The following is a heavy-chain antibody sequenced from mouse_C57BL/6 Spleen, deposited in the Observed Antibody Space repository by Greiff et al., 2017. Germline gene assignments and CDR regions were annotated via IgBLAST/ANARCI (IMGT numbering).Heavy chain of an antibody. Sequence: QVQLKQPGAELVRPGTSVKLSCKASGYTFTSYWMHWVKQRPGQGLEWIGVIDPSDSYTNYNQKFKGKATLTVDTSSSTAYMQLSSLTSEDSAVYYCAELGEGCAYWGQGTLVTVSA. CDR1: GYTFTSYW. D-gene: IGHD4-1*01. CDR3: AELGEGCAY. CDR2: IDPSDSYT. V-gene: IGHV1-59*01. J-gene: IGHJ3*01.